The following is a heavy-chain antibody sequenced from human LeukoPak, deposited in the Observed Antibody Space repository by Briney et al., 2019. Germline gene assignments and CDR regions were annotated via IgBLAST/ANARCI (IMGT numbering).Heavy chain of an antibody. Sequence: GSLRLSCAASGFTFSNAWLSWVRQPPGKGLEWIGNIYYSGSTYYNPSLKSRVTISVDTSKNQFSLKLSSVTAADTAVYYCVRVGQYSSSWYGVYNWFDPWGQGTLVTVSS. CDR3: VRVGQYSSSWYGVYNWFDP. V-gene: IGHV4-4*02. J-gene: IGHJ5*02. D-gene: IGHD6-13*01. CDR1: GFTFSNAW. CDR2: IYYSGST.